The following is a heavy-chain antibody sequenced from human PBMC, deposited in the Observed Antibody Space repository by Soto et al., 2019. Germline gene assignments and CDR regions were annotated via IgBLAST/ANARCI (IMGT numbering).Heavy chain of an antibody. D-gene: IGHD3-10*01. Sequence: QLQLQESGPGLVKPSETLSLTCTVSSGSISSGSYYWGWIRQPPGKGLEWIGSIYYSGNTYYNPSLKSRVTISVDTSKNQFSLKLTSVTAADTAVYYCARHGGFVVRGRGVDYWGQGTLVTVSS. CDR1: SGSISSGSYY. CDR3: ARHGGFVVRGRGVDY. V-gene: IGHV4-39*01. J-gene: IGHJ4*02. CDR2: IYYSGNT.